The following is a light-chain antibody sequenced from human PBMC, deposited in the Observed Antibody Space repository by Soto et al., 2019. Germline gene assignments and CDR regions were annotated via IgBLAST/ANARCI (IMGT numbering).Light chain of an antibody. CDR2: KAS. Sequence: DIQMTQSPSTLSASVGDRVTITCRASQSISPWLAWYQQKPGKAPKILIYKASSLESGVPSRFSCSDSRTEFTLTISSLQPDDFATYYCQQYKTYSRTFGQGTKLEIK. J-gene: IGKJ2*01. V-gene: IGKV1-5*03. CDR1: QSISPW. CDR3: QQYKTYSRT.